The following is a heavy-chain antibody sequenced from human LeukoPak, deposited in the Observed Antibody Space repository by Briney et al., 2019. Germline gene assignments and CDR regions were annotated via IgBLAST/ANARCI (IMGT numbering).Heavy chain of an antibody. Sequence: GGSLRLSCTASGFTFGDYSMSWFRQAPGKGLEWVGFIRSKAYGGTTEYAASVKGRFTISRDDSKSIAYLQMNSLKTEDTAVYYCSRKDDFWSGYSDYWGQGTLVTVSS. CDR1: GFTFGDYS. D-gene: IGHD3-3*01. V-gene: IGHV3-49*03. CDR2: IRSKAYGGTT. J-gene: IGHJ4*02. CDR3: SRKDDFWSGYSDY.